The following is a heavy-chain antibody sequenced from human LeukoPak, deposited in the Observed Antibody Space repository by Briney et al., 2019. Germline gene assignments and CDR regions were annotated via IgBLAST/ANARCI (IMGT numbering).Heavy chain of an antibody. D-gene: IGHD2-21*01. Sequence: SETLSLTCAVSSGSISNNNWWSWVRQPPGKGLEWIGEIFHDGSTTYNPYLRSRVTISVDKSANQFSLKLSSVTAADTAVYYCAREILAYCGGDCYSGDAFDIWGQGTMVTVSS. J-gene: IGHJ3*02. CDR3: AREILAYCGGDCYSGDAFDI. CDR2: IFHDGST. V-gene: IGHV4-4*02. CDR1: SGSISNNNW.